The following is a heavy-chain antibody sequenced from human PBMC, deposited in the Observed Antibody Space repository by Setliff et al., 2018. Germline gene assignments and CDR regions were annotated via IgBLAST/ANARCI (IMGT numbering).Heavy chain of an antibody. CDR1: GFTFSDYS. D-gene: IGHD1-20*01. CDR3: ARDGNSWNDLDY. J-gene: IGHJ4*01. CDR2: ISSSSIYI. Sequence: PGGSLRLSCASSGFTFSDYSMNWVRQAPGKGLEWISSISSSSIYIAYADSVKGRFTISRDNARNSLYLQMNSLRVEDTALYYCARDGNSWNDLDYWGHGTLVTVSS. V-gene: IGHV3-21*01.